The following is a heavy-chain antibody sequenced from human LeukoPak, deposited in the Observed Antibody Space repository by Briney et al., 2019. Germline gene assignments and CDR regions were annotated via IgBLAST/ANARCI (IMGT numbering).Heavy chain of an antibody. CDR3: AREGAAAGTFWFDP. J-gene: IGHJ5*02. Sequence: GGSLRLSCAASGFTFSSYGMNWVRQAPGKGLEWVAVIWYDGSNKYYADSVKGRFTISRDNSKNTLYLQMNSLRAEDTAVYYCAREGAAAGTFWFDPWGQGTLVTVSS. CDR2: IWYDGSNK. CDR1: GFTFSSYG. V-gene: IGHV3-33*01. D-gene: IGHD6-13*01.